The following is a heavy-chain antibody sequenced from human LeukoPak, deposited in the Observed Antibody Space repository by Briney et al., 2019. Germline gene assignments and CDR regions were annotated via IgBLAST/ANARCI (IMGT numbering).Heavy chain of an antibody. V-gene: IGHV3-23*01. CDR3: VKARMPHCGTDCLES. CDR1: GFTFSNYG. D-gene: IGHD2-21*02. Sequence: GESLRLSCAASGFTFSNYGMSWVRQAPGKGLEWVAVIRGIGGGTYYADSVKGRFTISRDNSKTTVYLQMNSLRAEDTAVYYCVKARMPHCGTDCLESWGQGTLVTVSS. J-gene: IGHJ4*02. CDR2: IRGIGGGT.